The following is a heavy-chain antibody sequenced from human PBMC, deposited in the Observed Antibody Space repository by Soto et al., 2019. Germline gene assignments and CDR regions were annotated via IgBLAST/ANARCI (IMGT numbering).Heavy chain of an antibody. CDR3: AGEVGGTGFHL. CDR1: GGTFKNYG. D-gene: IGHD1-26*01. Sequence: QVQLVQSGGEVKKPGSSVRVSCRTSGGTFKNYGFSWVRQAPGQGLEWMGGIIPMYGIANYGQIFQGRLTITAEGSTTTAYTDLRSLKSEDTAVYYCAGEVGGTGFHLWGQGTQVTVSS. J-gene: IGHJ5*02. V-gene: IGHV1-69*12. CDR2: IIPMYGIA.